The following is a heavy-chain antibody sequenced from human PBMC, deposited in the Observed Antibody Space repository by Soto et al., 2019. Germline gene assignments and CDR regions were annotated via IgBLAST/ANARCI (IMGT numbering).Heavy chain of an antibody. Sequence: GGSLRLSCAASGFTFDDYAMHWVRQAPGKGLEWVSGISWNSGSIGYADSVKGRFTISRDNAKNSLYLQMNSLRAEDTALYYCAKDIFSYDSSGYLDYWGQGTLVTVSS. D-gene: IGHD3-22*01. CDR2: ISWNSGSI. CDR1: GFTFDDYA. J-gene: IGHJ4*02. V-gene: IGHV3-9*01. CDR3: AKDIFSYDSSGYLDY.